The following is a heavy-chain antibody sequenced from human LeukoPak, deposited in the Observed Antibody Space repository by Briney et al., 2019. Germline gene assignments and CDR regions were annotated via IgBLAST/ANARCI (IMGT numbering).Heavy chain of an antibody. CDR1: GYTFTVYY. D-gene: IGHD5-12*01. CDR3: AREGLAKDFDY. Sequence: ASVTVSFKASGYTFTVYYMHWVRQAPGQGLERMGWINPNSGGTNYTQKFQGRVTMTRDTSISTAYMELSRLRSDDTAVYYCAREGLAKDFDYWGQGTLVTVSS. V-gene: IGHV1-2*02. J-gene: IGHJ4*02. CDR2: INPNSGGT.